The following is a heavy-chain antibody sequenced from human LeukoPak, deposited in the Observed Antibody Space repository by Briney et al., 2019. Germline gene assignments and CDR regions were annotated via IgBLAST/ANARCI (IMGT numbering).Heavy chain of an antibody. CDR1: GYTFTSYD. Sequence: ASVKVSCKASGYTFTSYDINWVRQATGQGLEWMGWMNPNSGNTGYAQKFQGRVTMTRSTSISTAYMELSSLRSEDTAMYYCARGLRFLEWLLLDYYYGMDVWGQGTTVTVSS. CDR2: MNPNSGNT. V-gene: IGHV1-8*01. J-gene: IGHJ6*02. CDR3: ARGLRFLEWLLLDYYYGMDV. D-gene: IGHD3-3*01.